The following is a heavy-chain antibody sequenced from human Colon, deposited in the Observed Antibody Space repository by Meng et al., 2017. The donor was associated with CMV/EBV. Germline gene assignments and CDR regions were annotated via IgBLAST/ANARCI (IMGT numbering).Heavy chain of an antibody. CDR2: INPNSGGT. Sequence: ASVKVSCKTSGYPFTIHYIHWVRQAPGQGLEWMGWINPNSGGTNYTQKFQGRVTMTRDTSISTAYMELSRLRSDDTAVYYCARIVGSGSWGQGTLVTVSS. CDR3: ARIVGSGS. CDR1: GYPFTIHY. J-gene: IGHJ4*02. V-gene: IGHV1-2*02. D-gene: IGHD2-21*01.